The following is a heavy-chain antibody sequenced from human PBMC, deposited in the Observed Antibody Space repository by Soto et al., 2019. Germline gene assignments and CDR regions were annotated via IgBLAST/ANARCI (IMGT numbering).Heavy chain of an antibody. J-gene: IGHJ4*02. CDR3: ARDGYCSGGSCYSVPVFDY. CDR2: IWYDGSNK. D-gene: IGHD2-15*01. Sequence: QVQLVESGGGVVQPGRSLRLSCAASGFTFSNYGMHWVRQAPGKGLEWVAVIWYDGSNKYYADSVKGRFTISRDNSKNTLYLQMNSLRAEDTAMYYCARDGYCSGGSCYSVPVFDYWGQGTLVTVSS. V-gene: IGHV3-33*01. CDR1: GFTFSNYG.